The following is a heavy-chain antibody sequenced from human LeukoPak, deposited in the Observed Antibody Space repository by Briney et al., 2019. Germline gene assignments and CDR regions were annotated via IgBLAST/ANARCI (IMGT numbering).Heavy chain of an antibody. CDR1: GYTLTALS. V-gene: IGHV1-24*01. J-gene: IGHJ4*02. CDR3: ATYTDAY. CDR2: FDPEYGKT. D-gene: IGHD3-16*01. Sequence: ASVKVSCKVSGYTLTALSMHWVRQAPGKGLEWMGGFDPEYGKTIYAQKFQGRVTMTEDTSTDTAYMELSSLRSEDTAVYYCATYTDAYWGQGTLVTVSP.